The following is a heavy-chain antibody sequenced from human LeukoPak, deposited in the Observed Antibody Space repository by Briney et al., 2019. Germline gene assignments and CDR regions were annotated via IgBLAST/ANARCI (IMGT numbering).Heavy chain of an antibody. CDR2: INSDGSST. D-gene: IGHD2-8*01. CDR3: ARDNSRYCTNGVCYPTGFYYMDV. CDR1: GFTFSSYW. J-gene: IGHJ6*03. V-gene: IGHV3-74*01. Sequence: PGGSLRLSCAASGFTFSSYWMHWVRQAPGKGLVWVSRINSDGSSTSYADSVKGRFTISRDNAKNTLYLQMNSLRAEDTAVYYCARDNSRYCTNGVCYPTGFYYMDVWGKGTTVTVSS.